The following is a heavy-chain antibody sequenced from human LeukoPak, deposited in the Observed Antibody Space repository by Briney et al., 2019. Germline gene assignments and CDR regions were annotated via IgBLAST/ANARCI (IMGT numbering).Heavy chain of an antibody. CDR3: AREGEVGGFDY. V-gene: IGHV1-46*01. CDR2: INPSGGST. D-gene: IGHD3-10*01. Sequence: ASVKVSCKASGYTFTSYYMYWVRQAPGQGLEWMGIINPSGGSTSYAQKFQGRVTMTRDTSTSTVYMELSSLRSEDTAVYYCAREGEVGGFDYWGQGTLVTVSS. CDR1: GYTFTSYY. J-gene: IGHJ4*02.